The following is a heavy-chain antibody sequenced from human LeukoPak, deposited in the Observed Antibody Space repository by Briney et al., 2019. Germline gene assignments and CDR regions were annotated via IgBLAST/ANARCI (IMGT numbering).Heavy chain of an antibody. Sequence: PSETLSLTCTVSGYSISSGYYWGWIRQPPGKGLEWIGSIYHSGSTYYNPSLKSRVTISVDTSKNQFSLKLSSVTAADTAVYYCARDVTREYNWFDPWGQGTLVTVSS. D-gene: IGHD2-21*02. CDR1: GYSISSGYY. CDR3: ARDVTREYNWFDP. V-gene: IGHV4-38-2*02. J-gene: IGHJ5*02. CDR2: IYHSGST.